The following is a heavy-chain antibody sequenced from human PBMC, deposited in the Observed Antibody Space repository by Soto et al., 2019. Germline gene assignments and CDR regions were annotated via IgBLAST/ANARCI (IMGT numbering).Heavy chain of an antibody. CDR2: IYYSGST. V-gene: IGHV4-39*01. D-gene: IGHD1-26*01. Sequence: SQTLSLTCTVSAGSPSTSGYHLCCIRQAPGKGLEWIGSIYYSGSTYYNPSLKSRVTISVDTSKNQFSLKLSSVTAADTAVYYCARLYSGSYYYYYGMDVWGQGTTVT. J-gene: IGHJ6*02. CDR1: AGSPSTSGYH. CDR3: ARLYSGSYYYYYGMDV.